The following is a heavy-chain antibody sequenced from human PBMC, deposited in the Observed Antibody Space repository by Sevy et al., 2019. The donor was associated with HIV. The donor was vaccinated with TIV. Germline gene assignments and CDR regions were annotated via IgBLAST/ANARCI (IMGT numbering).Heavy chain of an antibody. V-gene: IGHV3-30*18. CDR2: ISCDGDSK. CDR3: AKESASWYLDF. CDR1: GFTFSRNG. D-gene: IGHD2-2*01. Sequence: GGSLRLSCAASGFTFSRNGMRWVRQVPGKGLEWVALISCDGDSKNYADSVKGRFTISRENSKNTVYLHMNSLRSEDTAVYYCAKESASWYLDFWGQGTLVTVSS. J-gene: IGHJ4*02.